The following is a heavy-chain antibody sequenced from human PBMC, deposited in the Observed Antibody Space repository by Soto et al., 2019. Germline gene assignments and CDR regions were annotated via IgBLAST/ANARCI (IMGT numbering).Heavy chain of an antibody. CDR2: IYPGGSET. CDR1: GYSLSNSLCSYC. Sequence: EPLKISCQGSGYSLSNSLCSYCIGWARQTPGKGLEWMGIIYPGGSETQYNPSFQGQVTISADKSTSTVYLQWSSLKASDTAMYFCIARVYDVVGVLELLHHWGQGTLVTVSS. D-gene: IGHD1-26*01. J-gene: IGHJ1*01. V-gene: IGHV5-51*01. CDR3: IARVYDVVGVLELLHH.